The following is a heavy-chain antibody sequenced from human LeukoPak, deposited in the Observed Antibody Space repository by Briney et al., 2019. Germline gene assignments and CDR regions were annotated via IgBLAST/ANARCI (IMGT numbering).Heavy chain of an antibody. Sequence: SETLSLTCTVSGGSISSYYWSWIRQPPGKGLEWIGYIYYSRSTNYNPSLKSRVTISVDTSKNQFSLKLSSVTAADTAVYYCARAGYYYDSSGYRGPLYYYYYYMDVWGKGTTVTVSS. CDR2: IYYSRST. J-gene: IGHJ6*03. CDR3: ARAGYYYDSSGYRGPLYYYYYYMDV. V-gene: IGHV4-59*01. CDR1: GGSISSYY. D-gene: IGHD3-22*01.